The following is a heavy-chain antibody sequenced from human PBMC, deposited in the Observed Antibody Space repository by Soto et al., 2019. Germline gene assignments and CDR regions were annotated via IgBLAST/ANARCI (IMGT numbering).Heavy chain of an antibody. CDR2: IIPIPGTA. Sequence: QVQLVQSGAEVKKPWSSVKVSCKASGGTFSSYAISWVRQAPGQGLEWMGGIIPIPGTANYAQKFQGRVTITADESTSTAYMALSSLRSEDTAVYYCARSQGRSTGLEIYYYYYYGMDVWGQGTTVTVSS. CDR3: ARSQGRSTGLEIYYYYYYGMDV. J-gene: IGHJ6*02. V-gene: IGHV1-69*01. D-gene: IGHD2-2*01. CDR1: GGTFSSYA.